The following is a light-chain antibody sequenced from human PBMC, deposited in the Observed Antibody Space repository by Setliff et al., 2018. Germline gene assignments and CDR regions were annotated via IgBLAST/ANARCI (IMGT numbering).Light chain of an antibody. J-gene: IGLJ2*01. V-gene: IGLV1-44*01. CDR1: SSNIGGNT. Sequence: QSVLTQPPSASGTPGQRVTISCSGSSSNIGGNTVNWYQQLPGTAPKLLIYRNNQRPSGVPDRFSGSKSGTSASLAISGLQSEDEADYYCAAWDDSLNGPVFGGGTQLTVL. CDR3: AAWDDSLNGPV. CDR2: RNN.